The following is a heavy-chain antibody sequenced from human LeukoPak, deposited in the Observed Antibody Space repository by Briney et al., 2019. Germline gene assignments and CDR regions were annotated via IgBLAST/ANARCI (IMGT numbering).Heavy chain of an antibody. D-gene: IGHD3-9*01. CDR1: AFTFSNYL. CDR2: IKQDGSEK. J-gene: IGHJ4*02. V-gene: IGHV3-7*01. Sequence: QPGGSLRLSCVAYAFTFSNYLMTWVRQAPGKGLEWVANIKQDGSEKYYVDSVKGRFTISRDNAKNSLYLLMNSLRAEDTAVYYCARDRDVLTYWGQGTLVTVSS. CDR3: ARDRDVLTY.